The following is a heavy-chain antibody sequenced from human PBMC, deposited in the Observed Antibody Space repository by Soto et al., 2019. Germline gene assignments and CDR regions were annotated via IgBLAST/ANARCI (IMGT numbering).Heavy chain of an antibody. CDR3: ARAMTRNYYYYMDV. CDR1: GFTFSSYS. Sequence: GGSLRLSCAASGFTFSSYSMNWVRQAPGKGLEWVSSISSSSSYIYYADSVKGRFTTTRDNAKNSTYLQMNSLRAEDTAVYYCARAMTRNYYYYMDVWGKGTTVTVSS. J-gene: IGHJ6*03. D-gene: IGHD2-21*02. CDR2: ISSSSSYI. V-gene: IGHV3-21*01.